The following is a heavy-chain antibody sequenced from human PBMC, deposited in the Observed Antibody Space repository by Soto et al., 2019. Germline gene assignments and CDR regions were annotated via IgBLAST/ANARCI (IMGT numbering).Heavy chain of an antibody. CDR2: ISYDGSNK. CDR3: AKDHSGRSYYYYGMDV. J-gene: IGHJ6*02. V-gene: IGHV3-30*18. CDR1: GFTFSSYG. Sequence: GGSLRLSCAASGFTFSSYGMHGVRQAPGKGLEWVAVISYDGSNKYYADSVKGRFTISRDNSKNTLYLQMNSLRAEDTAVYYCAKDHSGRSYYYYGMDVWGQGTTVTVS. D-gene: IGHD1-26*01.